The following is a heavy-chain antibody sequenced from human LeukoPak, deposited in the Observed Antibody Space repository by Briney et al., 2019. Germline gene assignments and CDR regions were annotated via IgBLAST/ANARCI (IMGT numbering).Heavy chain of an antibody. V-gene: IGHV1-69*04. D-gene: IGHD6-19*01. CDR2: IIPILGIA. CDR3: ARDSRSSGAPAPVWVAGHNWFDP. J-gene: IGHJ5*01. CDR1: GGTFNSYT. Sequence: SVKLSCKASGGTFNSYTISWVRQAPGQGLEWMGRIIPILGIANYAQKFQGRVTITADKSTSTAYMELSSLRSEDTAVYYCARDSRSSGAPAPVWVAGHNWFDPWGQGTLVTVSS.